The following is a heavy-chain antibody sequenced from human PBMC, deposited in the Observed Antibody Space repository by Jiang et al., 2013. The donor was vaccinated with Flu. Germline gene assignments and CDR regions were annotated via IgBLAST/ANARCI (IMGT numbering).Heavy chain of an antibody. Sequence: GLVKPSETLSLTCTVSGVSITNYYWTWIRQPPGKGLEWIGYIFYTGSTKYNPSLKSRVTISVDTSKNQFSLNLRSVTAADTAVYYCARGRFLEWAKIGPYFDYWGQGTLVTVSS. D-gene: IGHD3-3*01. CDR1: GVSITNYY. V-gene: IGHV4-59*08. CDR3: ARGRFLEWAKIGPYFDY. CDR2: IFYTGST. J-gene: IGHJ4*02.